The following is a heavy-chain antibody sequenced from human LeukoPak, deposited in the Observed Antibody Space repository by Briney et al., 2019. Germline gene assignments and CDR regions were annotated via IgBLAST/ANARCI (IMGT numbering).Heavy chain of an antibody. CDR3: AIRGYCSSTSCYEGFDP. D-gene: IGHD2-2*01. CDR2: IYHSGST. V-gene: IGHV4-38-2*01. J-gene: IGHJ5*02. Sequence: SETPSLTCAVSGYSISSGYYWGWIRQPPGKGLEWIGSIYHSGSTYYNPSLKSRVTISVDTSKNQFSLKLSSVTAADTAVYYCAIRGYCSSTSCYEGFDPWGQGTLVTVSS. CDR1: GYSISSGYY.